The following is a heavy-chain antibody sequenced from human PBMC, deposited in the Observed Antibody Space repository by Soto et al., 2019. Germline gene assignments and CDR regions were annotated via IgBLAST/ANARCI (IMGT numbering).Heavy chain of an antibody. D-gene: IGHD5-12*01. Sequence: GGSLRLSCAASGFTLSSYGMHWVRQAPGKGLEWVAVISYDGSNKYYADSVKGRFTISRDNSKNTLYLQMNSLRAEDTAVYYCAKDLKDIVATIFGYGPRLYGMDVWGQGTTVTVSS. J-gene: IGHJ6*02. CDR3: AKDLKDIVATIFGYGPRLYGMDV. CDR2: ISYDGSNK. CDR1: GFTLSSYG. V-gene: IGHV3-30*18.